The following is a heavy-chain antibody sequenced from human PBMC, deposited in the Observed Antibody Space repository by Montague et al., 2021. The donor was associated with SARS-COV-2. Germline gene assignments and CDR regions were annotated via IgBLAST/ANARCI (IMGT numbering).Heavy chain of an antibody. CDR2: IDWDDDK. Sequence: PALVKPTQTLTLTCTFSGFSLSTSGMCASWIRQPPGKALEWLTLIDWDDDKYYSTSLKTRLTISKDTSKNQVVLTMTNMDPVDTATYYCARGYGTTVVTRAFDYWGQGTLVTVSS. D-gene: IGHD4-23*01. V-gene: IGHV2-70*01. J-gene: IGHJ4*02. CDR3: ARGYGTTVVTRAFDY. CDR1: GFSLSTSGMC.